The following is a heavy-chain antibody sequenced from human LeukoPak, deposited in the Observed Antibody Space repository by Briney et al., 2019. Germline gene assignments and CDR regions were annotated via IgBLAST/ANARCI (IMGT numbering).Heavy chain of an antibody. J-gene: IGHJ5*02. CDR1: GFTFSSYG. D-gene: IGHD1-7*01. CDR3: ARDNDNWNYNWFDP. V-gene: IGHV3-53*01. CDR2: IYSGGTT. Sequence: GSLRLSCAASGFTFSSYGMHWVRQAPGKGLEWVSVIYSGGTTYYADSVKGRFTISRDNSKNTLYLQMNSLRADDTAVYYCARDNDNWNYNWFDPWGQGTLVTVSS.